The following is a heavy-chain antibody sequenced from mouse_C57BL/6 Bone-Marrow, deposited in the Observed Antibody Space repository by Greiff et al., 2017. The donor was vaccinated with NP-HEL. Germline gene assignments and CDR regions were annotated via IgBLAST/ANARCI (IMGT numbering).Heavy chain of an antibody. CDR2: IYIGNGYT. CDR3: ASPHYYGSSYRYFDV. J-gene: IGHJ1*03. V-gene: IGHV1-58*01. D-gene: IGHD1-1*01. Sequence: EVQLQQSGAELVRPGSSVKMSCKTSGYTFTSYGINWVKQRPGQGLEWIGYIYIGNGYTEYNEKFKGKATLTSATSSSQAYMQLSSLTSEDSAIYFCASPHYYGSSYRYFDVWGTGTTVTVSS. CDR1: GYTFTSYG.